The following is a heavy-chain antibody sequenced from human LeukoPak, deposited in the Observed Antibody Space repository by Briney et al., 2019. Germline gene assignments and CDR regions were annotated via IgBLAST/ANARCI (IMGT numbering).Heavy chain of an antibody. Sequence: GGSLRLSCAASGFTFSNYGMSWVRQAPGKGLEWVSDISVSGGVTSYVDSVKGRFTISRDNSKNTLYLQMNSLRAEDTGVYYCAKSGYSDGSGYYAAYYFDYWGQGTLVTVSS. V-gene: IGHV3-23*01. CDR3: AKSGYSDGSGYYAAYYFDY. D-gene: IGHD3-22*01. J-gene: IGHJ4*02. CDR1: GFTFSNYG. CDR2: ISVSGGVT.